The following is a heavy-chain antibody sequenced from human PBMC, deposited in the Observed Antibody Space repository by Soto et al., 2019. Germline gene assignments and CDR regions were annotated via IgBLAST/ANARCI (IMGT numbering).Heavy chain of an antibody. Sequence: QVQLQESGPGLVRPSQTLSLTCTVSGGSISGGNYYWSWIRQHPGKGLEWIGYIYYSGSTYYNPSLKSRVTISLDTSKNQFSLKLNSLTAADTAIYYCAKTGNMTTVTVRAFDIWGQGTMVTVSS. CDR3: AKTGNMTTVTVRAFDI. CDR1: GGSISGGNYY. CDR2: IYYSGST. J-gene: IGHJ3*02. D-gene: IGHD4-4*01. V-gene: IGHV4-31*03.